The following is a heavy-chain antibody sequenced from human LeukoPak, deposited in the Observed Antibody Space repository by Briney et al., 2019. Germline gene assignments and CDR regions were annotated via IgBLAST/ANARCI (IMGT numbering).Heavy chain of an antibody. Sequence: GASVKVSCKASGYTFTSYSMHWVRQAPGQGLEWMGIINPSGGSTSYAQKFQGRVTMTRDTSTSTVYMELSSLRSEDMAFYYCARGPPEYCSGGTCYSGRNWLDPWGQGTLVTVSS. CDR2: INPSGGST. CDR1: GYTFTSYS. J-gene: IGHJ5*02. V-gene: IGHV1-46*01. D-gene: IGHD2-15*01. CDR3: ARGPPEYCSGGTCYSGRNWLDP.